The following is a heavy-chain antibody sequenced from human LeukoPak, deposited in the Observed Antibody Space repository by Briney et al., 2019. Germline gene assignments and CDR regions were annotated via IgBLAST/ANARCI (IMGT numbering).Heavy chain of an antibody. CDR3: ARDGAAAANAGGDWFDP. D-gene: IGHD6-13*01. CDR1: GYTFTSYY. V-gene: IGHV1-46*01. J-gene: IGHJ5*02. Sequence: ASVTVSCKASGYTFTSYYMHWVRQAPGQGLEWMGIINPSGGSTSYAQKFQGRVTMTRDMSTSTVYMELSSLRSEDTAVYYCARDGAAAANAGGDWFDPWGQGTLVTVSS. CDR2: INPSGGST.